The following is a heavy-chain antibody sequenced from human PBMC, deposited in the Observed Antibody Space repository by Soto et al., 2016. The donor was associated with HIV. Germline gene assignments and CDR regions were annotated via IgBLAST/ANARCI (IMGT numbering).Heavy chain of an antibody. CDR3: ARIEQVKGAFDI. Sequence: VQLVESGGGVVQPGRSLRLSCAASGFTFSRYGMHWVRQAPGKGLEWVAIIWYDGTNKYYADSVKGRFTISRDNSKNTVFLHMNSLRVEDTAVYYCARIEQVKGAFDIVGPRDKGYRLS. CDR1: GFTFSRYG. V-gene: IGHV3-33*01. CDR2: IWYDGTNK. D-gene: IGHD6-13*01. J-gene: IGHJ3*02.